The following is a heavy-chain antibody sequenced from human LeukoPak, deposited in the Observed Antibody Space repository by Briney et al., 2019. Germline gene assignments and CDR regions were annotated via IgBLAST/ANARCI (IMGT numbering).Heavy chain of an antibody. CDR2: IKQDGREK. D-gene: IGHD2-2*01. V-gene: IGHV3-7*01. J-gene: IGHJ4*02. Sequence: GGSLRLSCAASGFTFNKYWMSWVRQAPGKGLELVANIKQDGREKYFVDSVKGRFTISRDNAKNSLYLQMNNLRAEDTAVYYCARDCSSAYCYADYWGQGTLVTVSS. CDR3: ARDCSSAYCYADY. CDR1: GFTFNKYW.